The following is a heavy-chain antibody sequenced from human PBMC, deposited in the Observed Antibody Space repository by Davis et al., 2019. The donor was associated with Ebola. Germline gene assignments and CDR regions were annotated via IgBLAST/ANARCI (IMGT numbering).Heavy chain of an antibody. J-gene: IGHJ6*02. CDR3: ARVPAAISYYYGMDV. CDR1: GYTFTSYD. Sequence: ASVKVSCKASGYTFTSYDINWVRQATGQGLEWMGWMNPNSGNTGYAQKFQGRVTMTRNTSISTAYMELSSLRSEDTAVYYCARVPAAISYYYGMDVWGQGTTVTVSS. D-gene: IGHD2-2*01. V-gene: IGHV1-8*01. CDR2: MNPNSGNT.